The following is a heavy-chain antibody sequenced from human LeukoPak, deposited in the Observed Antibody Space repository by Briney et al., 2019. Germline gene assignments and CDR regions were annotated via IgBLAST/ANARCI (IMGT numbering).Heavy chain of an antibody. J-gene: IGHJ3*02. CDR1: GGPISSYY. CDR3: AIRSRYYYDSSGYLNDAFDI. CDR2: IYTSGST. D-gene: IGHD3-22*01. Sequence: SETLSLTCTVSGGPISSYYWSWIRQPAGKGLEWIGRIYTSGSTNYNPSLKSRVTMSVDTSKNQFSLKLSSVTAADTAVYYCAIRSRYYYDSSGYLNDAFDIWGQGTMVTVSS. V-gene: IGHV4-4*07.